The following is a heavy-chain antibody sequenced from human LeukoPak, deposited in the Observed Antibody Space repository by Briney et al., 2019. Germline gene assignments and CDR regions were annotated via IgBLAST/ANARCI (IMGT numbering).Heavy chain of an antibody. V-gene: IGHV3-23*01. CDR1: GLTFSSYN. J-gene: IGHJ3*02. CDR2: IGASGGST. D-gene: IGHD3-22*01. CDR3: AKRLYYDSSAFAFDI. Sequence: KPGGSLRLSCAASGLTFSSYNMNWVRQAPGKGLEWVSAIGASGGSTYYADSVKGRFTISRDNSKNTLYLQMNSLRAEDTAVYYCAKRLYYDSSAFAFDIWGQGTMVTVSS.